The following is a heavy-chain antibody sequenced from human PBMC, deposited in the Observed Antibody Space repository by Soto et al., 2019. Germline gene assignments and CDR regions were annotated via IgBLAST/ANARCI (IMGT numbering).Heavy chain of an antibody. J-gene: IGHJ4*02. CDR1: GFTFGSYS. CDR3: ARGRDYYDSSGYQFDY. Sequence: EVQLVESGGGLVQPGGSLRLSCAASGFTFGSYSMNWVRQAPGKGLEWVSYISSSSSTIYYADSVKGRFTISRDNAKNSLYLQMNSLRDEDTAVYYCARGRDYYDSSGYQFDYWGQGTLVTVSS. CDR2: ISSSSSTI. V-gene: IGHV3-48*02. D-gene: IGHD3-22*01.